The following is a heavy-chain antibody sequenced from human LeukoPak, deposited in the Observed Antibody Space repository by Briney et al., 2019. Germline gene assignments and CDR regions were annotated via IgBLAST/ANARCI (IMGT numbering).Heavy chain of an antibody. V-gene: IGHV1-2*02. CDR2: NNPNSGGA. J-gene: IGHJ4*02. D-gene: IGHD2-15*01. CDR3: ATQDQVDY. Sequence: ASVKVSCKASEYTFTGYYIHWVRQAPGQGLEWMGWNNPNSGGANYAQKFQGRVTMTRDSSISTVYMELTRLKSDDTAIYYCATQDQVDYWGLGTLLTVSS. CDR1: EYTFTGYY.